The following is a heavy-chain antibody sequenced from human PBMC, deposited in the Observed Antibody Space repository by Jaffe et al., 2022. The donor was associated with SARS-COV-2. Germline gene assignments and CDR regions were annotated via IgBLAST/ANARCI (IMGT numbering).Heavy chain of an antibody. V-gene: IGHV3-53*02. J-gene: IGHJ3*02. Sequence: ELQLVESGGGLIQPGGSLRLSCVASGFTVSSNYISWVRQAPGKGLEWVAVIFNAGSTFYSDSVKGRFTISRDNSKNTVFLQMTSLTAEDTAVYYCARAYVRSNYGLDIWGQGTMVTVSS. CDR3: ARAYVRSNYGLDI. CDR1: GFTVSSNY. D-gene: IGHD3-10*01. CDR2: IFNAGST.